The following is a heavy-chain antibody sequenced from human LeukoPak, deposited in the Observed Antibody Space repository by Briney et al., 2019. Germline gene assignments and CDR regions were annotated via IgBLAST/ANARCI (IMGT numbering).Heavy chain of an antibody. D-gene: IGHD6-19*01. Sequence: PSETLSLTCTVSGGSISSYYWSWIRQPPGKGLEWIGYIYNSGSPKYNPSLKSRVTMSMDTSKNQFSLKLSSVTAVDTAVYYCARGGWYSDYWGQGTLVTVSS. CDR3: ARGGWYSDY. CDR1: GGSISSYY. J-gene: IGHJ4*02. V-gene: IGHV4-59*01. CDR2: IYNSGSP.